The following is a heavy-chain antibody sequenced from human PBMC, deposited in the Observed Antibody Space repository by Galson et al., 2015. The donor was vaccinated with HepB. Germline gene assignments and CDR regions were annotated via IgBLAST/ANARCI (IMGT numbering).Heavy chain of an antibody. D-gene: IGHD3-10*01. CDR2: ISGSGGST. V-gene: IGHV3-23*01. CDR1: GFTFSSYA. CDR3: AKYPTDLWLEESDY. J-gene: IGHJ4*02. Sequence: SLRLSCAASGFTFSSYAMSWVRQAPGKGLEWVSAISGSGGSTYYADSVKGRFTISRDNSKNTLYLQMNSLRAEDTAVYYCAKYPTDLWLEESDYWGQGTLVTVSS.